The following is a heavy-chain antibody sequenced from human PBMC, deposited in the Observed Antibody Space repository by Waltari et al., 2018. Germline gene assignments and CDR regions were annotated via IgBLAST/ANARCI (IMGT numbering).Heavy chain of an antibody. CDR2: ITSDGSRT. J-gene: IGHJ6*02. CDR1: GFTLSSSW. V-gene: IGHV3-74*01. D-gene: IGHD2-15*01. CDR3: ATHRPGGYGMDV. Sequence: VQLVESGGGLVQPGGSLRLACEASGFTLSSSWMHWVRLVPGKGLVWVSAITSDGSRTRYADSVKGRFTISRDNAYNTLYLQMNSLRAEDTAVYYCATHRPGGYGMDVWGHGTTVTVSS.